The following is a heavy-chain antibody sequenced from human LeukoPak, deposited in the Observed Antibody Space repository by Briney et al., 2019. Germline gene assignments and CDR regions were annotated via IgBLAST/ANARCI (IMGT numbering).Heavy chain of an antibody. Sequence: SETLSLTCTVSGGSISSYYWSWIRQPAGKGLEWIGRIYTSGSTNYNPSLKSRVTMSVDTSKNQFSLKLSSVTAADTAVYYCARGLGGFGELSKPLPDYYYGMDVWGQGTTVTVSS. J-gene: IGHJ6*02. CDR1: GGSISSYY. CDR2: IYTSGST. CDR3: ARGLGGFGELSKPLPDYYYGMDV. V-gene: IGHV4-4*07. D-gene: IGHD3-10*01.